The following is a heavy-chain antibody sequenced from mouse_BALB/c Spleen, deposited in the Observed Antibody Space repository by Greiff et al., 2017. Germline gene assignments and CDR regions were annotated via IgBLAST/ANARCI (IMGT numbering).Heavy chain of an antibody. CDR2: ISSGGST. J-gene: IGHJ4*01. Sequence: EVKLMESGGGLVKPGGSLKLSYAASGFTFSSYAMSWVRQTPEKRLEWVASISSGGSTYYPDSVKGRFTISRDNARNILYLQMSSLRSEDTAMYYCARGGYDYDGWRYAMDYWGQGTSVTVSS. CDR1: GFTFSSYA. V-gene: IGHV5-6-5*01. D-gene: IGHD2-4*01. CDR3: ARGGYDYDGWRYAMDY.